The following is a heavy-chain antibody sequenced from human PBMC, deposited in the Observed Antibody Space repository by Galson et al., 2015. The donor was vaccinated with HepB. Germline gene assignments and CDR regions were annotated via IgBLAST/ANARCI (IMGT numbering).Heavy chain of an antibody. V-gene: IGHV1-69*06. D-gene: IGHD6-13*01. Sequence: SVKVSCKASGGTFSSYAISWVRQAPGQGLEWMGGIIPIFGTANYAQKFQGRVTITADKSTSTAYMELSSLRSEDTAVYYCARDNGVAAAGDEGLDYWGQGTLVTVSS. CDR3: ARDNGVAAAGDEGLDY. J-gene: IGHJ4*02. CDR1: GGTFSSYA. CDR2: IIPIFGTA.